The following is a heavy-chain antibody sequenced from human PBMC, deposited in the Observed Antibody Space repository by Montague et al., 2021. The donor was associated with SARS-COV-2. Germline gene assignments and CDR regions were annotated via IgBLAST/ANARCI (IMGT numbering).Heavy chain of an antibody. J-gene: IGHJ6*03. CDR3: ASSYYSGSGTYVYNYYMDV. D-gene: IGHD3-10*01. CDR2: ISYSGRT. CDR1: GGSVSSSPYY. Sequence: SETLSLTCTVSGGSVSSSPYYWGWIRQPPGMGLEWIGSISYSGRTXFSPSLKSRLTISLDTSENQFSLRLSSVTAADTAVYYCASSYYSGSGTYVYNYYMDVWGQGTTVTVSS. V-gene: IGHV4-39*01.